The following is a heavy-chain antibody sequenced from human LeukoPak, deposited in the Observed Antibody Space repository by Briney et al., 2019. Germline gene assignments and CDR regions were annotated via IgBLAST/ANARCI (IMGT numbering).Heavy chain of an antibody. CDR3: ARGSPNYSDSSGIDY. CDR1: GFTFSSYW. CDR2: INQDGSEK. J-gene: IGHJ4*02. Sequence: GGSLRLSCAASGFTFSSYWMSWVRQAPGKGLEWVSNINQDGSEKYYVDSVKGRFTISRDNAKNSLYLQMNSLRAEDTAVYYCARGSPNYSDSSGIDYWGQGTLVTVSS. V-gene: IGHV3-7*01. D-gene: IGHD3-22*01.